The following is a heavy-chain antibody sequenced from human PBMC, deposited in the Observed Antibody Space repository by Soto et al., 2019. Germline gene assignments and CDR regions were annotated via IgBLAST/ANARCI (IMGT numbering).Heavy chain of an antibody. V-gene: IGHV5-51*01. J-gene: IGHJ6*04. Sequence: PGESLKISCKGSGYSFTSYWIGWVRQMPGKGLEWTGIIYPGDSDTRYSPSFQGQVTISADKSISTAYLQWSSLKASDTARYYCARRQSSSWYLYGMDVWGEGTTVTVSS. CDR1: GYSFTSYW. CDR3: ARRQSSSWYLYGMDV. CDR2: IYPGDSDT. D-gene: IGHD6-13*01.